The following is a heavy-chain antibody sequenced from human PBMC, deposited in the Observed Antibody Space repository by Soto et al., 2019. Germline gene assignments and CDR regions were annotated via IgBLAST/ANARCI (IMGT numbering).Heavy chain of an antibody. Sequence: EVQLVESGGGLVQLGDSLRLSCAASGFSFSTYWMSWVRQAPGKGLEWVANINEDGDGKYYVDSVKGRFTISRDNAKNSLFLQLDYPRVEDTAVYYSARTKGAVAYDSWGQGTVVIVSS. CDR3: ARTKGAVAYDS. CDR1: GFSFSTYW. CDR2: INEDGDGK. D-gene: IGHD3-16*01. V-gene: IGHV3-7*01. J-gene: IGHJ3*01.